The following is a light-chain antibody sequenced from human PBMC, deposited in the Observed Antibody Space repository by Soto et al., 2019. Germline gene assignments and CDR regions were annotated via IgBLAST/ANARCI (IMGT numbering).Light chain of an antibody. J-gene: IGLJ1*01. CDR2: GVS. Sequence: QSALTQPASVSGSPGQSITISCTGTISDFVVYNYVSWYQQHPGKAPKLMIYGVSNRPSGVSNRFSGSKSGNTASLTISGLQVEDEADYYCSSYATSSPYVFGPGTKVTVL. CDR3: SSYATSSPYV. CDR1: ISDFVVYNY. V-gene: IGLV2-14*01.